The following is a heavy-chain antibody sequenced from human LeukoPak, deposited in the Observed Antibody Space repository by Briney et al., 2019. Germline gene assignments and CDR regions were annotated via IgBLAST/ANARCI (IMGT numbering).Heavy chain of an antibody. CDR3: AKDESGKDYSNYSPFDY. D-gene: IGHD4-11*01. V-gene: IGHV3-23*01. Sequence: AGGSLRLSCEASGFTFSSYAMTWVHQAPGRGLEWVSSISGVSGNTYYADSVKGRFTISRDNSKNTLYLQMNSLRAEDTAVYFCAKDESGKDYSNYSPFDYWGQGTLVTVSS. CDR1: GFTFSSYA. J-gene: IGHJ4*02. CDR2: ISGVSGNT.